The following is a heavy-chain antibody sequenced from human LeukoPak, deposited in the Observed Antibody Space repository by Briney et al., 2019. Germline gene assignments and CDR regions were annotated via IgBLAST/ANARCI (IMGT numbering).Heavy chain of an antibody. CDR3: ARDYSTYCSSTSCQTAHDI. Sequence: ASVKVSCKASGCTFTGYYMHWVRQAPGQGLEWMGWINPNSGGTNYAQKFQGRVTMTRDTSISTAYMELSRLRSDDTAVYYCARDYSTYCSSTSCQTAHDIWGQGTMVTVSS. J-gene: IGHJ3*02. D-gene: IGHD2-2*01. V-gene: IGHV1-2*02. CDR2: INPNSGGT. CDR1: GCTFTGYY.